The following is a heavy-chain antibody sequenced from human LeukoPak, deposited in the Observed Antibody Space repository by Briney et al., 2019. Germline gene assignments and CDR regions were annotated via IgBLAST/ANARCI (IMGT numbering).Heavy chain of an antibody. CDR2: IYYSGST. J-gene: IGHJ3*02. V-gene: IGHV4-31*03. Sequence: SQTLSLTCTVSGGSISSGGYYWSWIRQHPGKGLEWIGYIYYSGSTYYNPSLKSRVTISVDTSKNQFSLKLSSVTAADTAVYYCARVGSDSSGPTDSDAFDIWGQGTMVTVSS. D-gene: IGHD3-22*01. CDR1: GGSISSGGYY. CDR3: ARVGSDSSGPTDSDAFDI.